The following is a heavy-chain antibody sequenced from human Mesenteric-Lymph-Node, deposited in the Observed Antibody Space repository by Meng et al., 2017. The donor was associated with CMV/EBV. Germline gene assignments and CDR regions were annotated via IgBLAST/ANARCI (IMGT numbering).Heavy chain of an antibody. CDR3: ARYYGYSGAY. CDR1: GFTVSSNY. J-gene: IGHJ4*02. CDR2: IYSGGST. Sequence: GESLKISCAASGFTVSSNYMSWVRQAPGKGLEWVSVIYSGGSTYYADSVKGRFTISRDNSKNTLYLQMNSLRAEDTAMYYCARYYGYSGAYWGQGALVTVSS. D-gene: IGHD2-21*01. V-gene: IGHV3-66*02.